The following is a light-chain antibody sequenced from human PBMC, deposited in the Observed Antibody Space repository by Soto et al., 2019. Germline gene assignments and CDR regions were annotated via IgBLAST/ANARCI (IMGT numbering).Light chain of an antibody. Sequence: DIVMTQSPLSLPVTPGEPASISCGSSQSLLHSNGYNYLDLYLQKPGQSPQLLIYLGSNRASGVPDRFSGSGSGTDFTLKISRVEAEDVGVYYCMQALQTPLTFGGGTKVEIK. J-gene: IGKJ4*01. CDR2: LGS. V-gene: IGKV2-28*01. CDR3: MQALQTPLT. CDR1: QSLLHSNGYNY.